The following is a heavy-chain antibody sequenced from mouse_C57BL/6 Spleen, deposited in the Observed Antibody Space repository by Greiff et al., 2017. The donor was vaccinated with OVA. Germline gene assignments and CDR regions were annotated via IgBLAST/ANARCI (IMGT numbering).Heavy chain of an antibody. J-gene: IGHJ4*01. Sequence: VQLQQSGPGLVQPSQSLSITCTVSGFSLTSYGVHWVRPSPGKGLEWLGVIWSGGSTDYNAAFISRLSISKDNSKSQVFFKMNSLQADDTAIYYCARSYHIGMDYWGQGTSVTVSS. CDR3: ARSYHIGMDY. V-gene: IGHV2-2*01. CDR1: GFSLTSYG. CDR2: IWSGGST. D-gene: IGHD1-1*01.